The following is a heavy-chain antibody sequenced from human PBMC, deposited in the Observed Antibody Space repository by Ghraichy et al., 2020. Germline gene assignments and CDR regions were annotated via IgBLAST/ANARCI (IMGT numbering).Heavy chain of an antibody. J-gene: IGHJ4*02. CDR2: ISYDGSNK. CDR3: ARPSYSSRGGFDY. D-gene: IGHD6-13*01. V-gene: IGHV3-30-3*01. Sequence: GRGLGWVAGISYDGSNKDYADAVKGRFTISRDNSKNTLYLQMNSLRAEDTAVYYCARPSYSSRGGFDYWGQGTLVTVSS.